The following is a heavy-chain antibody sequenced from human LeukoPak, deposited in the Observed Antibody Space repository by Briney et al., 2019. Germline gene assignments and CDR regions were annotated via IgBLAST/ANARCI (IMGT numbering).Heavy chain of an antibody. J-gene: IGHJ4*02. CDR2: IHPSSGAT. CDR1: GYTFIAYH. CDR3: ARDLPFED. D-gene: IGHD2/OR15-2a*01. Sequence: GASVKVSCKASGYTFIAYHKHWVRQAPGQGLEWMGRIHPSSGATNYAQRFQGRVTLTRDTSINTAYMELSRLTSDDTAVYYCARDLPFEDWGQGTLVTVSS. V-gene: IGHV1-2*06.